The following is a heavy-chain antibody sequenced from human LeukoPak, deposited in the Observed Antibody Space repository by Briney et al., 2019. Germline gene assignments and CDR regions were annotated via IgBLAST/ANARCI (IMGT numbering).Heavy chain of an antibody. V-gene: IGHV4-38-2*01. CDR3: SRYYDFWSGYLNWFDP. Sequence: SETPSLTCAVSGYSIGSGYYWGWIRQPPGKGLEWIGSIYHSGSTCYNPSLKSRVTISVDTSKNQFSLKLSSVTAADTAVYYCSRYYDFWSGYLNWFDPWGQGTLVTVSS. CDR2: IYHSGST. D-gene: IGHD3-3*01. CDR1: GYSIGSGYY. J-gene: IGHJ5*02.